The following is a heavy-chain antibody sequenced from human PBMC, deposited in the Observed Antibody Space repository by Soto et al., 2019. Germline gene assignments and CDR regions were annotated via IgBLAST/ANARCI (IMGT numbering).Heavy chain of an antibody. CDR3: AKSGYYYDSSGYYYDY. CDR2: ISGSGGST. CDR1: GFTFSSYA. D-gene: IGHD3-22*01. J-gene: IGHJ4*02. Sequence: GGSLRLSCAASGFTFSSYAMSWVRQAPGKGLEWVSAISGSGGSTYYADSVKGRFTISRDNSKNTLYLQMNSLRAEDTAVYYCAKSGYYYDSSGYYYDYWGQGTLVTVSS. V-gene: IGHV3-23*01.